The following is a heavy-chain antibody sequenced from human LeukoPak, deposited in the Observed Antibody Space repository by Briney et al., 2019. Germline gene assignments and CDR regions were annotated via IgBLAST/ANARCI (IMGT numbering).Heavy chain of an antibody. CDR3: ARAITGVTGTTLDDAFDI. CDR2: ISGSGGST. Sequence: GGSLRLSCAASGFTFSSYAMSWVRQAPGKGLEWVSAISGSGGSTYYADSVKGRFTISRDNAKNSLYLQMNSLRAEDTAVYYCARAITGVTGTTLDDAFDIWGQGTMVTVSS. V-gene: IGHV3-23*01. D-gene: IGHD1-20*01. J-gene: IGHJ3*02. CDR1: GFTFSSYA.